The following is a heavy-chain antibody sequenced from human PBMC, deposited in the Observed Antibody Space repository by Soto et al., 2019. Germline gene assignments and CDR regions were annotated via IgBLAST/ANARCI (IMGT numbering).Heavy chain of an antibody. Sequence: QVQLVESGGDLVKPGGSLRLSCAASGFPFSDYYMSWIRQAPGKGLEWVSSISSSSSDTNYAQSVKGRFTISRDNAKNSFHLQMTSPRAEAAAVYYCARRRPTGYYNYWGQGTLVTV. J-gene: IGHJ4*02. CDR3: ARRRPTGYYNY. CDR2: ISSSSSDT. D-gene: IGHD3-9*01. V-gene: IGHV3-11*05. CDR1: GFPFSDYY.